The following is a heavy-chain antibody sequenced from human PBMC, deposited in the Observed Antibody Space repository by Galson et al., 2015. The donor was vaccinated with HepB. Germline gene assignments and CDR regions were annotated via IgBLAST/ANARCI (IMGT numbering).Heavy chain of an antibody. CDR2: ISYDGSNK. V-gene: IGHV3-30-3*01. CDR3: ARVLDYYGSGSYQDGMDV. Sequence: SLRLSCAASGFTFSSYAMHWVRQAPGKGLEWVAVISYDGSNKYYADSVKGRFTISRDNSKNTLYLQMNSLRAEDTAVYYCARVLDYYGSGSYQDGMDVWGQGTTVTVSS. J-gene: IGHJ6*02. CDR1: GFTFSSYA. D-gene: IGHD3-10*01.